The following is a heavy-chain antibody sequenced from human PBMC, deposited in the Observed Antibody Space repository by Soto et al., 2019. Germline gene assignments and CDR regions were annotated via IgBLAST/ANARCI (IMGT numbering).Heavy chain of an antibody. V-gene: IGHV3-30*02. J-gene: IGHJ4*02. D-gene: IGHD1-1*01. CDR1: GIMFTGFG. CDR3: AKSPTTGYVAAWDY. Sequence: GGSLRLSCAASGIMFTGFGMHWVRQAPCKGLEWVAVIRYGGSNTYYADSVKGRFTISRDNSKNTLYLQMNSLRAEDTAVYYCAKSPTTGYVAAWDYWGQGXQVTVSS. CDR2: IRYGGSNT.